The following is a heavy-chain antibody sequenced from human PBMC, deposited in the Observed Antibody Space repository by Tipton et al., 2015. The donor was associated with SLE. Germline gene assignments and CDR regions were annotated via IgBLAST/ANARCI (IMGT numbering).Heavy chain of an antibody. D-gene: IGHD2-8*01. CDR3: ARGMLTWRGAIVGVDV. J-gene: IGHJ6*02. V-gene: IGHV4-59*08. CDR1: GGSISSYY. CDR2: IYYSGSA. Sequence: TLSLTCTVSGGSISSYYWGWFRQPPGKGLEWIGYIYYSGSANYNPSLKSRVAISVDTSKNQFSLKLTSVTAADTAVYYCARGMLTWRGAIVGVDVWGQGTTVNVSS.